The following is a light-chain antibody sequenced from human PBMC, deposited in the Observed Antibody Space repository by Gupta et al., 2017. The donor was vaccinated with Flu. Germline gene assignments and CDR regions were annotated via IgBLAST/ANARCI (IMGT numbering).Light chain of an antibody. CDR1: QSISSY. J-gene: IGKJ1*01. CDR2: AAS. V-gene: IGKV1-39*01. CDR3: QQSYSPRT. Sequence: DIQMTQSPSSLSASVGDRVTITCRASQSISSYLNWYQQKPGKAPKLLIYAASSWQSGVPSRFSGSGSGTDFTLTSSRRQTEDFATYYWQQSYSPRTFGQGTKVEIK.